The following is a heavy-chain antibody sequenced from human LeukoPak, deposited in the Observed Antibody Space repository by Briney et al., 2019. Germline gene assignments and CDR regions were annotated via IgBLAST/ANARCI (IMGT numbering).Heavy chain of an antibody. D-gene: IGHD6-13*01. CDR3: AGESPLNSSSFLVYFDY. CDR1: GGSFSGYY. Sequence: PSETLSLTCAVYGGSFSGYYWSWIRQPPGKGLEWIGEINHSGSTNYNPSLKSRVTISVDTSKNQFSLKLSSVAAADTAVYYCAGESPLNSSSFLVYFDYWGQGTLVTVSS. V-gene: IGHV4-34*01. CDR2: INHSGST. J-gene: IGHJ4*02.